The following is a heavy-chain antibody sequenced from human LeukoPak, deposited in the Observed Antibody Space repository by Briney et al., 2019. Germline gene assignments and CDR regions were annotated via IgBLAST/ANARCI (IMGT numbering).Heavy chain of an antibody. CDR3: ARGIAAAGYAYDAFDI. V-gene: IGHV1-69*05. Sequence: GASVKVSCKASGGTFSSYAISWVRQAPGQGLEWMGGIIPIFGTANYAQKFQGRVTITTDESTSTAYMELSSLRSEDTAVYYCARGIAAAGYAYDAFDIWGQGTMVTVSS. D-gene: IGHD6-13*01. CDR2: IIPIFGTA. CDR1: GGTFSSYA. J-gene: IGHJ3*02.